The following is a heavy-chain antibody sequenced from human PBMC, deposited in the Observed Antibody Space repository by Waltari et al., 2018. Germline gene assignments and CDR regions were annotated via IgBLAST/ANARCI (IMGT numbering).Heavy chain of an antibody. J-gene: IGHJ4*02. V-gene: IGHV3-33*01. Sequence: QVQLVESGGGVVQPGRSLRLSCAASGFTFSSYGGHWVRQAPGKGLEWVAVIWYDGSNKYYADSVKGRFTISRDNSKNTLYLQMNSLRAEDTAVYYCARGAVGASPAPIDYWGQGTLVTVSS. CDR1: GFTFSSYG. CDR2: IWYDGSNK. D-gene: IGHD1-26*01. CDR3: ARGAVGASPAPIDY.